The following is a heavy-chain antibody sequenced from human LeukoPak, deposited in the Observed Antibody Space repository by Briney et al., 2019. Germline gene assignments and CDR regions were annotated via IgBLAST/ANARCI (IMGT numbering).Heavy chain of an antibody. CDR2: IIPIFGTA. V-gene: IGHV1-69*05. CDR1: GGTFSSYA. CDR3: ARYSSQYYFDY. Sequence: GSSAKVSCKASGGTFSSYAISWVRQAPGQELEWMGRIIPIFGTANYAQKFQGRVTITTDESTSTAYMELSSLRSEDTAVYYCARYSSQYYFDYWGQGTLVTVSS. D-gene: IGHD6-13*01. J-gene: IGHJ4*02.